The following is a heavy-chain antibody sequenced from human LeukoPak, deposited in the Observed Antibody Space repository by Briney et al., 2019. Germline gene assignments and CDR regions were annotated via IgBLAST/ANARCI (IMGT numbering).Heavy chain of an antibody. CDR1: GFTFSSSD. J-gene: IGHJ4*02. V-gene: IGHV3-73*01. CDR2: IRSKANSYAT. CDR3: TLRIAAAGPDY. D-gene: IGHD6-13*01. Sequence: GGSLRLSCAASGFTFSSSDMHWVRQASGKGLEWVGRIRSKANSYATAYAASVKGRFTISRDDSKNTAYLQMNSLKTEDPAVYYCTLRIAAAGPDYWGQGTLVTVSS.